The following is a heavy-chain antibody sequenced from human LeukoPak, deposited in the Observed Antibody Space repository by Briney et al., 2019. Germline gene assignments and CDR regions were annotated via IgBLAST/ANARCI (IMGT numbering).Heavy chain of an antibody. CDR1: GFTFDDYA. J-gene: IGHJ4*02. CDR2: IWYDGSLK. V-gene: IGHV3-33*08. CDR3: ARGGVPLTYYLDY. D-gene: IGHD4/OR15-4a*01. Sequence: GGSLRLSCAASGFTFDDYAMHWVRQAPGKGLEWVAVIWYDGSLKYYADSVEGRFTISRDNSKNTLYLQMNSLRVEDTAVYYCARGGVPLTYYLDYWGQGTLVTVSS.